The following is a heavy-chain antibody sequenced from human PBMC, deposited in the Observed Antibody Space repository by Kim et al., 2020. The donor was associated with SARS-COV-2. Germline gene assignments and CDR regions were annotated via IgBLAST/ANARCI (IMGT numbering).Heavy chain of an antibody. V-gene: IGHV4-59*13. D-gene: IGHD4-17*01. CDR1: GGSISSYY. CDR3: ARESGDYGDYYFYY. Sequence: SETLSLTCTVSGGSISSYYWSWIRQPPGKGLEWIGYIYYSGSTNYNPSLKSRVTISVDTSKNQFSLKLSSVTAADTAVYYCARESGDYGDYYFYYWGQGTLVTVSS. J-gene: IGHJ4*02. CDR2: IYYSGST.